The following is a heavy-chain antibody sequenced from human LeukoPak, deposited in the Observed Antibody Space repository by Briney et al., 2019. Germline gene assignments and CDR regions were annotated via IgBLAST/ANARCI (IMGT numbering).Heavy chain of an antibody. Sequence: GGSLRLSCAASGFTVSSNYMSWVRQAPGKGLEWVSVIYSGGSTYYADSVKGRFTISRDNSKNTLYLQMNSLRAEDTAVYYCAKDRVGATTFEFDYWGQGTLVTVSS. J-gene: IGHJ4*02. CDR3: AKDRVGATTFEFDY. CDR1: GFTVSSNY. V-gene: IGHV3-53*01. D-gene: IGHD1-26*01. CDR2: IYSGGST.